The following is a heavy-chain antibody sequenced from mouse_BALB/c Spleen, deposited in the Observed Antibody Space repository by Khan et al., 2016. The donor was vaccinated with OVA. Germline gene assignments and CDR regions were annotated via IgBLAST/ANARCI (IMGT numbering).Heavy chain of an antibody. CDR1: GFSLSSSGMG. V-gene: IGHV8-12*01. D-gene: IGHD2-3*01. CDR3: ARSGGLLHYAMDY. J-gene: IGHJ4*01. Sequence: QVTLKESGPGILQPSQTLSLTCSFSGFSLSSSGMGVSWIRQPSGKGLDWLAHIYWDDDKLYNPSLKSRLTISKDTSGNQVILRSTGVDTTDTATYYGARSGGLLHYAMDYWGQGTSVIVSS. CDR2: IYWDDDK.